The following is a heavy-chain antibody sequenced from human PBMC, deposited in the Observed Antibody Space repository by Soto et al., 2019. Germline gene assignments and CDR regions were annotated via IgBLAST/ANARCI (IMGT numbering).Heavy chain of an antibody. V-gene: IGHV1-69*12. CDR1: GGTFSSYA. CDR3: GRESRYCSGGSCYFLPGIDY. Sequence: QVQLVQSGAEVKKPGSSVKVSCKASGGTFSSYAISWVRQAPGQGLEWMGGIIPIFGTANYAQKFQGRVTITADQSTSTAYMERGSLRSADTAVYYCGRESRYCSGGSCYFLPGIDYWGQGTLVTVSS. CDR2: IIPIFGTA. D-gene: IGHD2-15*01. J-gene: IGHJ4*02.